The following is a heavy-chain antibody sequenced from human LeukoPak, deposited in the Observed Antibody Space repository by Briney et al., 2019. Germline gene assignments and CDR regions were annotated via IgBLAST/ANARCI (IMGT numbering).Heavy chain of an antibody. CDR3: ARDYYDSSGYYYVVSVSRYFDL. V-gene: IGHV4-31*03. CDR1: GGSISSGGYY. J-gene: IGHJ2*01. Sequence: PSETLSLTCTVSGGSISSGGYYWSWIRQHPGKGLEWIGCIYYSGSTYYNPSLKSRVTISVDTSKNQFSLKLSSVTAADTAVYYCARDYYDSSGYYYVVSVSRYFDLWGRGILVTVSS. CDR2: IYYSGST. D-gene: IGHD3-22*01.